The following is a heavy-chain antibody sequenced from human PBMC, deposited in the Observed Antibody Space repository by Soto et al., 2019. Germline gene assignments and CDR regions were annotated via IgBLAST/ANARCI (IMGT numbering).Heavy chain of an antibody. Sequence: SETLSLTCAVSGYSISSSNWWGWLRQPPGKGLEWIGEINDSGSTNYNPSLKSRVTISIGTSKNQFYLKLRSVTAADTAVYFCARGFSHWGQGTLVTVSS. J-gene: IGHJ4*02. V-gene: IGHV4-4*02. CDR3: ARGFSH. CDR2: INDSGST. CDR1: GYSISSSNW.